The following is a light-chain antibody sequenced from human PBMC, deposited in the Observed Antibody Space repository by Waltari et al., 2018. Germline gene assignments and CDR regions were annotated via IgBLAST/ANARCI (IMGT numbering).Light chain of an antibody. CDR3: LLSYNDVRSV. Sequence: QAVVTQEPSVTVSPGGTVTLTCGSTTGAVTSGHYPYWFQQKPGQAPRTLIFDTSHRHFLTPSRFSGSLLGGKAALTLSGAQAEDEAEYYCLLSYNDVRSVFGGGTKLTVL. J-gene: IGLJ2*01. CDR2: DTS. CDR1: TGAVTSGHY. V-gene: IGLV7-46*01.